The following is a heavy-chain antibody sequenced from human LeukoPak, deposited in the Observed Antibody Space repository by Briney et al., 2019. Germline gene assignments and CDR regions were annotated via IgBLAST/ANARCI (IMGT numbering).Heavy chain of an antibody. V-gene: IGHV1-46*01. Sequence: ASVKVSCKASGYIFTSYYMHWVRQAPGQGLEWMGIINPSSGSTSYAQKFQDRVKMTRDTSRSTVYMELSSLRSEDTAVYYCARDYYGSGSYYSFSFFDSWGQGTLVTVSS. D-gene: IGHD3-10*01. J-gene: IGHJ4*02. CDR3: ARDYYGSGSYYSFSFFDS. CDR1: GYIFTSYY. CDR2: INPSSGST.